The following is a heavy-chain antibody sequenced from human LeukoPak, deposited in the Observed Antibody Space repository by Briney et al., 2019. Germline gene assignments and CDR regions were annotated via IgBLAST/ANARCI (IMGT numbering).Heavy chain of an antibody. V-gene: IGHV4-4*07. CDR3: ARGLRYTGSSVYYFDY. CDR1: GGSFSSYY. D-gene: IGHD3-16*02. J-gene: IGHJ4*02. Sequence: PSETLSLTCTVSGGSFSSYYWSWIRQPAGKGLEWIGLIYSSGSSNYIPSLKSRVTMSVDTSKRQFSLRLSSLTAADTAVYYCARGLRYTGSSVYYFDYWGQGTLVTVSS. CDR2: IYSSGSS.